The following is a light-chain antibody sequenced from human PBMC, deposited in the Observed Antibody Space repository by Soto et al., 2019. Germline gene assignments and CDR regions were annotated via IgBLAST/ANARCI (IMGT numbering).Light chain of an antibody. CDR2: FGS. V-gene: IGKV2-28*01. CDR1: QSLLHSSGHNC. Sequence: DIVMTQSPLSLPVTPGEPASISCRSSQSLLHSSGHNCLDWYLQKPGQSPQLLIYFGSNRASGVPDRFSGSGSGTHFTLKTSRVEAEDVGLYYCMQTLQTPLTFGGGTKVEIK. J-gene: IGKJ4*01. CDR3: MQTLQTPLT.